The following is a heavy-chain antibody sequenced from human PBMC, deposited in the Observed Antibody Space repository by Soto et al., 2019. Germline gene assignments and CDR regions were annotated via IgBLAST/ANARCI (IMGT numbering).Heavy chain of an antibody. CDR2: IYYSGST. D-gene: IGHD6-19*01. J-gene: IGHJ4*02. CDR3: ASLRGSGWPYYFDY. Sequence: SETLSLTCTVSGGSISSYYWSWIRQPPGKGLEWIGYIYYSGSTNYNPSLKSRVTISVDTSKNQFSLKLSSVTAADTAVYYCASLRGSGWPYYFDYWGPGTLVTVSS. CDR1: GGSISSYY. V-gene: IGHV4-59*08.